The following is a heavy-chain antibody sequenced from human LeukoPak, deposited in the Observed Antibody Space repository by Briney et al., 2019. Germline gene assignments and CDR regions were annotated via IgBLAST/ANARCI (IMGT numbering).Heavy chain of an antibody. Sequence: RGGSLRLFCAASGFTFTSYGISWVLQAPGQGLEWMVWISAYNGNTNYAQKLQGRVTMTTDTSTSTAYMELRSLRSDDTAVYYCARGYALFDYWGQGTLVTVSS. CDR3: ARGYALFDY. J-gene: IGHJ4*02. CDR1: GFTFTSYG. V-gene: IGHV1-18*01. CDR2: ISAYNGNT. D-gene: IGHD2-2*01.